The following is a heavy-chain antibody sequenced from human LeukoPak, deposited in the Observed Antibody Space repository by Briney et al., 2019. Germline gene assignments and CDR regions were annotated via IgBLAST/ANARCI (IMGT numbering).Heavy chain of an antibody. CDR3: AKVTGGDMITYGGVDY. J-gene: IGHJ4*02. CDR1: GFTFSSNW. CDR2: INEDGSTT. V-gene: IGHV3-74*01. Sequence: GGSLRLSCAASGFTFSSNWMHWVRQAPGKGLVWVSRINEDGSTTNYADSVKGRSTIFRDNAKNTLYLQVDSLRVEDTAVHYCAKVTGGDMITYGGVDYWGQGTLVTVSS. D-gene: IGHD3-16*01.